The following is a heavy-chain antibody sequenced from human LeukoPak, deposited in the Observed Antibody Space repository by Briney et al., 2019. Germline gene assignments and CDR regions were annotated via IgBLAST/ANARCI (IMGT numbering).Heavy chain of an antibody. CDR3: ARVGYCSGGSCWDLDY. D-gene: IGHD2-15*01. J-gene: IGHJ4*02. V-gene: IGHV3-48*03. CDR1: GFTFSSYE. Sequence: GGSLRLSCAASGFTFSSYEMNWVRQAPGKGLEWVSYISSSGSTIYYADSVKGRFTISRDNAKNSLYLQMNSLRAEDTAIYYCARVGYCSGGSCWDLDYWGQGTLVTVSS. CDR2: ISSSGSTI.